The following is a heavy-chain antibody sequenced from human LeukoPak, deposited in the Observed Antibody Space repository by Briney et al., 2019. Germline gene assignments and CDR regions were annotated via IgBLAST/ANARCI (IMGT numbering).Heavy chain of an antibody. Sequence: PSETLSLTCTVSGGSISSGDYYWSCIRQPPGKSLEWIGYIYYSVSTYYNPSLKSRDTITVDTSKNQFSLKLRSVTAADTAVYYCARDYYGAGLTYFDYWGQGTLVTVSS. CDR3: ARDYYGAGLTYFDY. J-gene: IGHJ4*02. CDR2: IYYSVST. CDR1: GGSISSGDYY. V-gene: IGHV4-30-4*01. D-gene: IGHD3-10*01.